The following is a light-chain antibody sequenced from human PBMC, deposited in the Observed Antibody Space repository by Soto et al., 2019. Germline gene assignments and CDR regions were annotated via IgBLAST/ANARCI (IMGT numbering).Light chain of an antibody. J-gene: IGLJ3*02. Sequence: QSVLTQSPSASASLGASVKLTCTLSSLYSTYAIAWHQQQSEKGPRFLMKINYDGTHSKGDGFFDRFSGSSSGAERHITISSLQSEDESDYYCQSLGTGIQVFGGGTQLTVL. CDR3: QSLGTGIQV. CDR2: INYDGTH. V-gene: IGLV4-69*01. CDR1: SLYSTYA.